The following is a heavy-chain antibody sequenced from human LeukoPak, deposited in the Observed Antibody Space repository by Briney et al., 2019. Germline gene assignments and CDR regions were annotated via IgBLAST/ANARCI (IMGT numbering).Heavy chain of an antibody. V-gene: IGHV4-4*07. D-gene: IGHD3-10*01. CDR1: GGSISSYY. CDR2: IYTSGST. J-gene: IGHJ4*02. CDR3: ARDRFDYYGSGSYHRRGGVYYFGY. Sequence: SETLSLTCTVSGGSISSYYWSWIRQPAGKGLEWIGRIYTSGSTNYNPSLKSRVTMSVDTSKNQFSLKLSSVTAADTAVYYCARDRFDYYGSGSYHRRGGVYYFGYWGQGTLVTVSS.